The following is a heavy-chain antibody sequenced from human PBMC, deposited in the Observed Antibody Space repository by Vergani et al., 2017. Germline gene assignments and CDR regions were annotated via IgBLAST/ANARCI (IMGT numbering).Heavy chain of an antibody. CDR2: IKQDGSEK. J-gene: IGHJ6*02. CDR3: ARDRYYYGMDV. Sequence: EVQLVESGGGLVQPGGSLRLSCAASGFTFSSYWMSWVRQAPGKGLEGVANIKQDGSEKYYVDSVKGRLTTSRDNAKNSLYLQMNSLRAEDTAVYYCARDRYYYGMDVWGQGTTVTVSS. V-gene: IGHV3-7*01. CDR1: GFTFSSYW.